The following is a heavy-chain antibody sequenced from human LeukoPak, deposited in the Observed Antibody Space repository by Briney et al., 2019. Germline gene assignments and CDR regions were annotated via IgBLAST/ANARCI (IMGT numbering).Heavy chain of an antibody. CDR1: GGSISSYY. J-gene: IGHJ6*03. CDR3: ARVGPDYYDSSGYYYYYYYYMDV. Sequence: PETLSLTCTVSGGSISSYYWSWLRQPPGKGLEWIGYIYTSGSTNYNPSLKSRVTISVDTSKNQFSLKLSSVTAADTAVYYCARVGPDYYDSSGYYYYYYYYMDVWGKGTTVTVSS. D-gene: IGHD3-22*01. V-gene: IGHV4-4*09. CDR2: IYTSGST.